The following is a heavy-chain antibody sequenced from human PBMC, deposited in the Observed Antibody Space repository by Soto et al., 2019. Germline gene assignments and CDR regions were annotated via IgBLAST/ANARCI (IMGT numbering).Heavy chain of an antibody. J-gene: IGHJ5*02. V-gene: IGHV3-48*01. D-gene: IGHD2-15*01. Sequence: GGSLRLSCAASGFTFSSYSMNWVRQAPGKGLEWVSYISSSSSTIYYADSVKGRFTISRDNAKNSLYLQMNSLRAEDTAVYYCAQGYCSGGSCYFSHFLPFDPWGQGTLVTVSS. CDR3: AQGYCSGGSCYFSHFLPFDP. CDR1: GFTFSSYS. CDR2: ISSSSSTI.